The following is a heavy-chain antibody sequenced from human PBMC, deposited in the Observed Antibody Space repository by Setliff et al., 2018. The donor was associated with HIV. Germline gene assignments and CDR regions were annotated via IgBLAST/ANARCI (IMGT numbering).Heavy chain of an antibody. CDR1: GYSISSGYY. CDR2: IYHSRST. D-gene: IGHD6-13*01. CDR3: ARDGYSSSWYVISGSFDY. Sequence: SETLSLTCAVSGYSISSGYYWGWIRQPPGKGLEWIGSIYHSRSTNDNSSLKSRVTISVDTSKNQFSLKLSSVTAADTAVYYCARDGYSSSWYVISGSFDYWGQGILVTVSS. J-gene: IGHJ4*02. V-gene: IGHV4-38-2*02.